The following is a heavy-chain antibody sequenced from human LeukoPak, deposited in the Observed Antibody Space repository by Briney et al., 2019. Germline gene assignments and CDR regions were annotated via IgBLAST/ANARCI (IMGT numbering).Heavy chain of an antibody. CDR3: AKQEDTIFGVVIRLYYFDY. D-gene: IGHD3-3*01. Sequence: GGSLRLSCAASGFTVSSNYMSWVRQAPGKGLEWVSVIYSGGSTYYADSVKGRFTISRDNSKNTLYLQMNSLRAEDTAVYYCAKQEDTIFGVVIRLYYFDYWGQGTLVTVSS. J-gene: IGHJ4*02. CDR1: GFTVSSNY. V-gene: IGHV3-53*01. CDR2: IYSGGST.